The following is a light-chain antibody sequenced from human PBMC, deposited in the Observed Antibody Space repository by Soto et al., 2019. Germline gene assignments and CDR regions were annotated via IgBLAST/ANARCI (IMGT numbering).Light chain of an antibody. CDR3: QQYGSSPQT. V-gene: IGKV3-20*01. Sequence: EIVLTQSPGTLSLSPGERATLSCRASQSVSSSYLAWYQQKPGQAPRLLIYGESGRATGIPDRFSGSGSGTDFTLTISRLEPEDCAVYYCQQYGSSPQTFGQGTKVDIK. CDR1: QSVSSSY. J-gene: IGKJ1*01. CDR2: GES.